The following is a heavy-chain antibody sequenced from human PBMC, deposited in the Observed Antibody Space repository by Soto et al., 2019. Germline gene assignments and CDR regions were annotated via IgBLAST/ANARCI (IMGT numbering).Heavy chain of an antibody. Sequence: KSSETLSLTCTVSGGSISSGGYYWSWIRQHPGKGLEWIGYIYYSGSTYYNPSLKSRVTISVDTSKNQFSLKLSSVTAADTAVYYCARVLRGVIIGVVWFDPWGQGTLVTVSS. J-gene: IGHJ5*02. CDR1: GGSISSGGYY. CDR2: IYYSGST. V-gene: IGHV4-31*03. D-gene: IGHD3-10*01. CDR3: ARVLRGVIIGVVWFDP.